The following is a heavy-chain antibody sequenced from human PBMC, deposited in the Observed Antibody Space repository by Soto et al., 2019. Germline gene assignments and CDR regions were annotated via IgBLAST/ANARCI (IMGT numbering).Heavy chain of an antibody. J-gene: IGHJ6*02. CDR1: GFSLNSNGMC. V-gene: IGHV2-70*13. Sequence: SGPTLVNPTQTLTLTCTFSGFSLNSNGMCVNWIRQPPGKALDWLALIDWDDDKYYSTSLKTRLTISRDTSKNQVVLTMTNMDPVDTATYYCARTSALPLGYPHGMDVWGQGTTVTVSS. CDR3: ARTSALPLGYPHGMDV. D-gene: IGHD7-27*01. CDR2: IDWDDDK.